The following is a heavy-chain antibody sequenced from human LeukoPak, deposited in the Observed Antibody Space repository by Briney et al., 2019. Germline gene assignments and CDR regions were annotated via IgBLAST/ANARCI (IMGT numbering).Heavy chain of an antibody. V-gene: IGHV1-69*13. CDR1: GYTFTSYG. CDR2: IIPIFGTA. CDR3: ARGRGATRPYYYYYYMDV. D-gene: IGHD1-26*01. Sequence: ASVKVSCKASGYTFTSYGISWVRQATGQGLEWMGGIIPIFGTANYAQKFQGRVTITADESTSTAYMELSSLRSEDTAVYYCARGRGATRPYYYYYYMDVWGKGTTVTISS. J-gene: IGHJ6*03.